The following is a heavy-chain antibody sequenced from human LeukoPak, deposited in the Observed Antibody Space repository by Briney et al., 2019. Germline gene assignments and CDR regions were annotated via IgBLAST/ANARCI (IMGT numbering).Heavy chain of an antibody. J-gene: IGHJ4*02. V-gene: IGHV1-2*02. CDR3: ARVVRGVIPYH. D-gene: IGHD3-10*01. Sequence: GASVKVSCKASGYTFTSYDINWVRQAPGQGLEWMGWINPNSGGTNYAQKFQGRVTMTRDTSISTAYMELSSLRSEDTAVYYCARVVRGVIPYHWGQGTLVTVSS. CDR1: GYTFTSYD. CDR2: INPNSGGT.